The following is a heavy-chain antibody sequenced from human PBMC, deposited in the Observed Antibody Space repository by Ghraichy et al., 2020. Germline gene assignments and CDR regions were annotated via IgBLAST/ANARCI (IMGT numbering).Heavy chain of an antibody. CDR2: INSDGSST. CDR3: ARSPEWELLPP. CDR1: GFTFSSYW. V-gene: IGHV3-74*01. J-gene: IGHJ5*02. Sequence: GGSLRLSCAASGFTFSSYWMHWVRQAPGKGLVWVSRINSDGSSTSYADSVKGRFTISRDNAKNTLYLQMNSLRAEDTAVYYCARSPEWELLPPWGQGTLVTVSS. D-gene: IGHD1-26*01.